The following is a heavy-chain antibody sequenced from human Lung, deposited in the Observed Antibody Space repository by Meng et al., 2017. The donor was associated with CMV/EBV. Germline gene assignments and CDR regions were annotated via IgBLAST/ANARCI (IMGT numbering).Heavy chain of an antibody. CDR1: GGSISSGGFY. J-gene: IGHJ5*02. D-gene: IGHD4-17*01. CDR3: ARTNYGDYNWFDP. CDR2: IYYSGST. Sequence: QVELPEPGPGLVKPSQTLSLTCTVSGGSISSGGFYWSWIRQHPGKGLEWIGYIYYSGSTYYNPSLRSRVAISIDTSKNQFSLKLTSVTAADTAVYFCARTNYGDYNWFDPWGQGTLVTVSS. V-gene: IGHV4-31*03.